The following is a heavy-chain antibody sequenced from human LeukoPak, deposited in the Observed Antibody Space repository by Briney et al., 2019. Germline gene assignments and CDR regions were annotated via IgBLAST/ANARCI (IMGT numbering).Heavy chain of an antibody. V-gene: IGHV3-23*01. Sequence: GGSLRLSCAASGFTFSSYDMSWVRQAPGKGLEWVSVISSSGGSIYYADSVKGRFTISRDNSKNTLYLQMNSLRAEDTAVYYCATHCYGSGSYYTFDYWGQGTLVTVSS. J-gene: IGHJ4*02. D-gene: IGHD3-10*01. CDR3: ATHCYGSGSYYTFDY. CDR1: GFTFSSYD. CDR2: ISSSGGSI.